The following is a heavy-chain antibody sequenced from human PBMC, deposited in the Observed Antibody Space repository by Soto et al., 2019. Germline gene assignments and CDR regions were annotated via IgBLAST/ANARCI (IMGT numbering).Heavy chain of an antibody. Sequence: QLQLQESGSGLLEPSQTLSLTCAVSGASISSSGYSWNWIRQAPGRGLEWIGSFLYTWTSSYDPSLNSQLTQSADKSTNHFPLQLTAVTAAATAVYHCARGEGLPHCAGYYTPDYWGQGTLVTVSS. J-gene: IGHJ4*02. D-gene: IGHD2-21*01. CDR2: FLYTWTS. CDR1: GASISSSGYS. CDR3: ARGEGLPHCAGYYTPDY. V-gene: IGHV4-30-2*01.